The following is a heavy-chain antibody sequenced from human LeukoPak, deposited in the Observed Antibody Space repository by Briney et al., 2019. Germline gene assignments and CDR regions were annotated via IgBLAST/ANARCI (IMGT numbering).Heavy chain of an antibody. D-gene: IGHD2-2*01. CDR2: IYYSGST. Sequence: SETLSLTCTVSGGSISSSSYYWGWIRQPPGKGLEWIGSIYYSGSTYYNPSLKSRVTISVDTSKNQFSLKLSSVTAADTAVYYCAGGVVVPAANRGDAFDIWGQGTMVTVSS. CDR1: GGSISSSSYY. CDR3: AGGVVVPAANRGDAFDI. J-gene: IGHJ3*02. V-gene: IGHV4-39*01.